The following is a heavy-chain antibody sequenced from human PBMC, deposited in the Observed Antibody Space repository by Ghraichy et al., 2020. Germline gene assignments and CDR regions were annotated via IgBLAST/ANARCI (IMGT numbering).Heavy chain of an antibody. Sequence: ESLNISCAASGFTFDRYWIHWVRQAPGKGLVWVARINTDGSNLRYADSVKGRFTISRDNANNTVFLQMSSLRGEDTATYYCARRQLDYYGMDVWGQGTTVTVSS. V-gene: IGHV3-74*01. D-gene: IGHD1-1*01. CDR2: INTDGSNL. J-gene: IGHJ6*02. CDR3: ARRQLDYYGMDV. CDR1: GFTFDRYW.